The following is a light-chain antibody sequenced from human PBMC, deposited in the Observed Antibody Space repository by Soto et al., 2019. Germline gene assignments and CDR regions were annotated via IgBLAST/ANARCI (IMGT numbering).Light chain of an antibody. V-gene: IGLV2-18*01. CDR1: STDFVSYNR. CDR2: EVS. Sequence: TQPRSVDGSPRRSLTISNTRTSTDFVSYNRVSWYQQPPGTAPKLMIYEVSKRPSGVPDRFSGSKSGNTASLTISGLQAADEADYYCSLYTSENAYVFGTGTKVTVL. CDR3: SLYTSENAYV. J-gene: IGLJ1*01.